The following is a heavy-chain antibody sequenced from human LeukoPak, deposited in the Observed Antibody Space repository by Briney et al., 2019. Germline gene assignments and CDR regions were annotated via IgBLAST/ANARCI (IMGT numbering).Heavy chain of an antibody. J-gene: IGHJ3*02. CDR2: ISAYNGNT. CDR3: ARRQFSGWLRHDAFDI. CDR1: GYTFTSYG. Sequence: ASVKVSCKASGYTFTSYGISWVRQPPGQGLEWMGWISAYNGNTNYAQKLQGRVTMTTDTSTSTAYMELRSLRSDDTAVYYCARRQFSGWLRHDAFDIWGQGTMVTVSS. V-gene: IGHV1-18*01. D-gene: IGHD6-19*01.